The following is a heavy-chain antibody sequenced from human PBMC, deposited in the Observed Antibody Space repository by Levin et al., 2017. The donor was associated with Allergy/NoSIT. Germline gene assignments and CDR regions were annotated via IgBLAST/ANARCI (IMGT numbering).Heavy chain of an antibody. CDR3: ARERGYDFWSGLGNWFDP. V-gene: IGHV1-69*13. CDR1: GGTFSSYA. Sequence: GASVKVSCKASGGTFSSYAISWVRQAPGQGLEWMGGIIPIFGTANYAQKFQGRVTITADESTSTAYMELSSLRSEDTAVYYCARERGYDFWSGLGNWFDPWGQGTLVTVSS. CDR2: IIPIFGTA. J-gene: IGHJ5*02. D-gene: IGHD3-3*01.